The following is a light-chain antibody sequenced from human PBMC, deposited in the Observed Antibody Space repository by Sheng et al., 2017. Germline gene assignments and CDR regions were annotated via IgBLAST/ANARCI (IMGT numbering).Light chain of an antibody. CDR1: SSDIGDYNY. CDR3: SSYAGSNNLL. CDR2: EVN. J-gene: IGLJ1*01. Sequence: QSALTQPPSASGSPGQSVTISCTGTSSDIGDYNYVSWYQQHPSKAPKLIIYEVNERPSGVPDRFSGSKSGNTASLTVSGLQAEDEADYYCSSYAGSNNLLFGTGTKVTVL. V-gene: IGLV2-8*01.